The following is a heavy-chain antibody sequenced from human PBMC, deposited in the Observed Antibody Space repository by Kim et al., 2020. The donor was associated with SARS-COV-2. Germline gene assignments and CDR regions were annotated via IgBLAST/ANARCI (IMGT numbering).Heavy chain of an antibody. CDR3: ARELDLGVGWFDP. Sequence: SVKVSCKASGGTFSSYAISWVRQAPGQGLEWMGGIIPIFGTANYAQKFQGRVTITADESTSTAYMELSSLRSEDTAVYYCARELDLGVGWFDPWGQGTLVTVSS. J-gene: IGHJ5*02. V-gene: IGHV1-69*13. D-gene: IGHD2-15*01. CDR2: IIPIFGTA. CDR1: GGTFSSYA.